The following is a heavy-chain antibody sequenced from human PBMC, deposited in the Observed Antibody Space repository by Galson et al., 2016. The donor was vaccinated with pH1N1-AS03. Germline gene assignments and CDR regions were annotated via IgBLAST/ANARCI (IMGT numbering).Heavy chain of an antibody. Sequence: LRLSCAASGFTFRSNWMTWVRQAPGKGLEWISSISSNSASTYYADSLKGRFTVSRDNAKNSLYLQMDSLSAEDTAVYYCAKVGGVFDWNDYNYMDVWGTGTTVTVAS. CDR3: AKVGGVFDWNDYNYMDV. J-gene: IGHJ6*03. V-gene: IGHV3-21*01. D-gene: IGHD1-1*01. CDR1: GFTFRSNW. CDR2: ISSNSAST.